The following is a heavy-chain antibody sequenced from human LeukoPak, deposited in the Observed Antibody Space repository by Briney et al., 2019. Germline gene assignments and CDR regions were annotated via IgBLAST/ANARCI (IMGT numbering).Heavy chain of an antibody. Sequence: ASVKVSCKASGYTFTSYYMHWVRQAPGQGLEWMGIINPSGGSTSYAQKFQGRVTMTTDTSTSTAYMELRSLRSDDTAVYYCARDQGSIVGATGGIDYWGQGTLVTVSS. CDR1: GYTFTSYY. V-gene: IGHV1-46*01. D-gene: IGHD1-26*01. CDR3: ARDQGSIVGATGGIDY. J-gene: IGHJ4*02. CDR2: INPSGGST.